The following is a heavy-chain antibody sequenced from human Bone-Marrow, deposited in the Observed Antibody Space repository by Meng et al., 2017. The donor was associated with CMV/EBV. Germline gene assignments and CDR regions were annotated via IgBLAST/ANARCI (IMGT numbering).Heavy chain of an antibody. D-gene: IGHD3-3*01. Sequence: GESLKISCAASGFTFSSYAMSWVRQAPGKGLEWVSAISGSGGSTYYADSVKGRFTISRDKSRNTLYLQMNSLRVEDTAVYYCAKGSGYYRGGNVMDVWGQGTTVTVSS. J-gene: IGHJ6*02. CDR1: GFTFSSYA. CDR3: AKGSGYYRGGNVMDV. V-gene: IGHV3-23*01. CDR2: ISGSGGST.